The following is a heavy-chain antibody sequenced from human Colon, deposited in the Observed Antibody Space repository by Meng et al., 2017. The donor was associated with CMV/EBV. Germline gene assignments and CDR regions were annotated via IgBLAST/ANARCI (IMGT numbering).Heavy chain of an antibody. CDR1: GFTFSAYT. V-gene: IGHV3-21*01. CDR3: ARDKGFLGGTFDY. J-gene: IGHJ4*02. Sequence: GGSLRLSCEASGFTFSAYTMNWVRQAPGRGLEWVSSIDTSGTKIYYADSVKGRFTVSRDDARDSLYLQLNSLRAEDTALYYCARDKGFLGGTFDYWGQGTLVTVSS. CDR2: IDTSGTKI. D-gene: IGHD1-26*01.